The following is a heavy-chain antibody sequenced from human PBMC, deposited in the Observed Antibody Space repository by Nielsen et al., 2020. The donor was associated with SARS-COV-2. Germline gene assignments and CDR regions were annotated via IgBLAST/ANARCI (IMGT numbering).Heavy chain of an antibody. D-gene: IGHD4/OR15-4a*01. Sequence: SETLSLTCAVSGGSISSSNWWSWVRQPPGKGLEWIGEIYHSGSTNYNPSLKSRVTISVDKSKNQFSLKLSSVTAADTAVYYCARGRLEITMVLVVMAGAENYFDFWGQGTLVTVSS. V-gene: IGHV4-4*02. J-gene: IGHJ4*02. CDR3: ARGRLEITMVLVVMAGAENYFDF. CDR2: IYHSGST. CDR1: GGSISSSNW.